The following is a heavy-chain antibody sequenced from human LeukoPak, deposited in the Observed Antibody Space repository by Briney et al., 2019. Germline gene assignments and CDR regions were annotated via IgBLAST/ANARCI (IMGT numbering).Heavy chain of an antibody. J-gene: IGHJ3*02. D-gene: IGHD6-13*01. V-gene: IGHV1-69*13. CDR2: IIPIFGTA. Sequence: SVKVSCKASGYTFTGYYMHWVRQAPGQGLEWMGGIIPIFGTANYAQKFQGRVTITADESTSTAYMELSSLRSEDTAVYYCARARSQGSSWTNYYDAFDIWGQGTMVTVSS. CDR3: ARARSQGSSWTNYYDAFDI. CDR1: GYTFTGYY.